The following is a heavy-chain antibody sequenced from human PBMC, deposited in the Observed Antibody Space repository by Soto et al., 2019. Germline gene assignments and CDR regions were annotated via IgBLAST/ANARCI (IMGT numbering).Heavy chain of an antibody. D-gene: IGHD5-12*01. Sequence: SENLSLSCAVYGGSFSGYYWSWIRQPPGKGLEWIGEINHSSGITNYNPSLKSRVTISVDTSKKQFSLKMNSVTPADTAVYYCALLKGMATISGDYWGQGSLVTVSS. CDR3: ALLKGMATISGDY. CDR1: GGSFSGYY. J-gene: IGHJ4*02. V-gene: IGHV4-34*01. CDR2: INHSSGIT.